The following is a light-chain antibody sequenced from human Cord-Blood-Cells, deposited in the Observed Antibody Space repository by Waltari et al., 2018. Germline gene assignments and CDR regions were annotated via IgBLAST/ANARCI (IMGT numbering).Light chain of an antibody. CDR2: KAS. V-gene: IGKV1-5*03. Sequence: DIQMTQSPSTLSASVGDRVTITCRASQSISSGLAWYQQKPGKAPKLLIYKASSLESGVPSRFSGSGSGTEFTLTISSLQPDDCATYYCQQYNSSFGQGTKLEIK. J-gene: IGKJ2*01. CDR1: QSISSG. CDR3: QQYNSS.